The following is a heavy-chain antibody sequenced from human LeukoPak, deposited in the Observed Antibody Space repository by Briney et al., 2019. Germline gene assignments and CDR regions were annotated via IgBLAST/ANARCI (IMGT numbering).Heavy chain of an antibody. Sequence: PGGSLRLSCAASGFTFSSYAMSWVRQAPGKGVEWVSAISGSGGSTYYADSVKGRFTISRDNSKNTLYLQMNSLRAEDTAVYYCAKDKTIAGRYNLFDPWGQGTLVTVSS. J-gene: IGHJ5*02. D-gene: IGHD6-13*01. CDR1: GFTFSSYA. V-gene: IGHV3-23*01. CDR2: ISGSGGST. CDR3: AKDKTIAGRYNLFDP.